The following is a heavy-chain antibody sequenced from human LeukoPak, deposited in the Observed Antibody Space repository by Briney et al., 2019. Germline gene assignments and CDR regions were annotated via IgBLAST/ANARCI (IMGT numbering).Heavy chain of an antibody. CDR3: ASASPEATHDAFDI. Sequence: GGSLRLSCAASGFTVSSNYMSWARQAPGKGLEWVSVIYSGGSTYYADSVKGRFTISRDNSKNTLYLQMNSLRAEDTAVYYCASASPEATHDAFDIWGQGTMVTVSS. V-gene: IGHV3-53*01. CDR2: IYSGGST. J-gene: IGHJ3*02. D-gene: IGHD5-12*01. CDR1: GFTVSSNY.